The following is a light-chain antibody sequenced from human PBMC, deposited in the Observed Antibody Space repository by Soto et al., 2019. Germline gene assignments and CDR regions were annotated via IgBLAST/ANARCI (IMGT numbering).Light chain of an antibody. Sequence: DIQMTQSPSTLSAFVGDRVTVTCRASQSISGWLAWYQQKPGKAPKLLIYKASTLKSGVPSRFSGSGSGTDFTLTISSLQPEDFATYYCQQLNTYPITFGQGTRLEIK. CDR1: QSISGW. CDR2: KAS. J-gene: IGKJ5*01. CDR3: QQLNTYPIT. V-gene: IGKV1-5*03.